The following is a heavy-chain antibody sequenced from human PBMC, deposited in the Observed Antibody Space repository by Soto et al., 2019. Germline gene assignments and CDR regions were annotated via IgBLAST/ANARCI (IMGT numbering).Heavy chain of an antibody. V-gene: IGHV6-1*01. Sequence: QVQLHQSGPGLVKPSQTLSLTCAISGDSVSRTSVAWNWIRQSPSRGLEWLGRTYYRSKWNSDYAVSARGRITINPDKSKSPFSLQLNSVTPEDTAVYYCVSGQFSAFDCWGQGTLVTVSS. J-gene: IGHJ4*02. CDR1: GDSVSRTSVA. CDR3: VSGQFSAFDC. CDR2: TYYRSKWNS.